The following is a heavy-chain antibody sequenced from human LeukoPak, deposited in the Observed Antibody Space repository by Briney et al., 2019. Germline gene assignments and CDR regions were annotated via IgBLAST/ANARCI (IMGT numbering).Heavy chain of an antibody. D-gene: IGHD3-22*01. CDR1: GFTFSNYN. CDR3: ARGRRYYYDSSSYSEDWFDP. CDR2: ISSSSSTI. V-gene: IGHV3-48*01. J-gene: IGHJ5*02. Sequence: PGGSLRLSCVGFGFTFSNYNLNWVRQAPGKGLEWVSYISSSSSTIYYADSVKGRFTISRDNAKNSLYLQMNSLRAEDTAVYYCARGRRYYYDSSSYSEDWFDPWGQGTLVTVSS.